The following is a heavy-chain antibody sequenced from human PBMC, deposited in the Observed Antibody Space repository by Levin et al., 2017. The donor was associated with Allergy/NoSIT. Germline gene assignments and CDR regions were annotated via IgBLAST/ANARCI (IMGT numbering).Heavy chain of an antibody. CDR2: INHRGST. V-gene: IGHV4-34*01. Sequence: SETLSLICAVYGGSFSGYYWSWIRQPPGKGLEWIGEINHRGSTNYNPSLKSRVNISADMSKNQFSLKLSSVTAADTAIYYCARAFHWSAPFDPWGQGTLVTVSS. J-gene: IGHJ5*02. D-gene: IGHD3-9*01. CDR3: ARAFHWSAPFDP. CDR1: GGSFSGYY.